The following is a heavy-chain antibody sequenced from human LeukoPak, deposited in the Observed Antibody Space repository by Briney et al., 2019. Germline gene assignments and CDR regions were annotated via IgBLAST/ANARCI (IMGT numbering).Heavy chain of an antibody. CDR1: GFTFSSYW. CDR3: ARYCTFRTCSGTKFDS. D-gene: IGHD1-1*01. Sequence: GGSLRLSCAASGFTFSSYWMSWVRQAPGKGLEWVANIRQDGSEKYYVDSVKGRFTISRDNAKNSLYLQMNSLRAEDSAVYYCARYCTFRTCSGTKFDSWGQGTLVTVSS. J-gene: IGHJ4*02. CDR2: IRQDGSEK. V-gene: IGHV3-7*01.